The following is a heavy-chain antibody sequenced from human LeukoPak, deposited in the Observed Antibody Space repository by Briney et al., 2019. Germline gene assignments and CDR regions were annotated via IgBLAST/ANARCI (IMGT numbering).Heavy chain of an antibody. D-gene: IGHD4-23*01. V-gene: IGHV1-69*04. J-gene: IGHJ4*02. CDR2: IIPILGIA. CDR1: GGTFSSYA. Sequence: SVKVSCKASGGTFSSYAISWVRQAPGQGLEWMGRIIPILGIANYAQKFRGTVTITAGKSTSTAYMELSSLRSEDTAVYYCARDQSPDYGGSGSTPLLGYWGQGTLVTVSS. CDR3: ARDQSPDYGGSGSTPLLGY.